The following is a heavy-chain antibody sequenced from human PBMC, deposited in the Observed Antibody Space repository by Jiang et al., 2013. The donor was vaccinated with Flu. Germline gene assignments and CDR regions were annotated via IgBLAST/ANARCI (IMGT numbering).Heavy chain of an antibody. J-gene: IGHJ4*02. Sequence: SGPGLVKPSETLSLTCTVSGGSISSSSYYWGWIRQPPGKGLEWIGSIYYSGSTYYNPSLKSRVTISVDTSKNQFSLKLSSVTAADTAVYYCARRRSLRFLWDHWGQGTLVTVSS. CDR1: GGSISSSSYY. D-gene: IGHD2/OR15-2a*01. V-gene: IGHV4-39*01. CDR3: ARRRSLRFLWDH. CDR2: IYYSGST.